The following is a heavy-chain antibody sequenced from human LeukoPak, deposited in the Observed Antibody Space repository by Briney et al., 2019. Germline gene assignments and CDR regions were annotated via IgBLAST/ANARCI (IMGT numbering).Heavy chain of an antibody. J-gene: IGHJ3*02. CDR2: IYYSGST. CDR1: GGSVSSGSYY. Sequence: SETLSLTCTVSGGSVSSGSYYWSWIRQPPGKGLEWIGYIYYSGSTNYNPSLKSRVTISVDTSKNQFSLKLSSVTAADTAVYHCARDVRYCSGGSCWEDAFDIWGQGTMVTVSS. D-gene: IGHD2-15*01. CDR3: ARDVRYCSGGSCWEDAFDI. V-gene: IGHV4-61*01.